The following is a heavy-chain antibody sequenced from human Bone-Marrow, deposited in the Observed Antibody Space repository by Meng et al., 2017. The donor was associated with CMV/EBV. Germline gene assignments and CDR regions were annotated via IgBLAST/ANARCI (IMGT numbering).Heavy chain of an antibody. J-gene: IGHJ4*02. CDR1: GNTFTSYD. CDR3: ARGNAVVIAPIDY. V-gene: IGHV1-8*01. CDR2: MNPNSGNA. D-gene: IGHD2-21*01. Sequence: ASVKVSCKASGNTFTSYDINWVRQATGQGLEWMGWMNPNSGNAGYAQKFQGRVTMTWNTSISTAYMELSSLRSGDTAVYYCARGNAVVIAPIDYWGQGTLVTVSS.